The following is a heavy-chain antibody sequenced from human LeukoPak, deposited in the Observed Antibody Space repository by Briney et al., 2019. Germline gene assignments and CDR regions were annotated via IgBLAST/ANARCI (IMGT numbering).Heavy chain of an antibody. D-gene: IGHD2-21*01. J-gene: IGHJ4*02. Sequence: SETLSLTCTVSGASISSTDYYWGWIRQPPGKGLEWIGSMYYRGSTYYNPSLKSRVTISVDTFENQLSLKLSSVTAADTAVYYCARQGVDIVVVEYWGQGTLLTVSS. CDR3: ARQGVDIVVVEY. CDR1: GASISSTDYY. CDR2: MYYRGST. V-gene: IGHV4-39*01.